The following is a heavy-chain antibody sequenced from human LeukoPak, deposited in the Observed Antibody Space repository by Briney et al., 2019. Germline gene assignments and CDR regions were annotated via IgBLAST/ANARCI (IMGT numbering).Heavy chain of an antibody. V-gene: IGHV3-21*04. Sequence: GGSLRLSCAASGFTFSTYNMNWVRQAPGKGLEWVSSISSRSGYIYYADSVKGRFTISRDNSKNSLYLQMNSLRTEDTAFYYCARVLMTTVTISTFDIWGQGTMVTVSS. CDR2: ISSRSGYI. D-gene: IGHD4-17*01. CDR3: ARVLMTTVTISTFDI. CDR1: GFTFSTYN. J-gene: IGHJ3*02.